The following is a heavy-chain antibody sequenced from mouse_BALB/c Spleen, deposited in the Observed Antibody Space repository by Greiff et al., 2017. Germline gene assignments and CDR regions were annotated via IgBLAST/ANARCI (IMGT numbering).Heavy chain of an antibody. CDR2: IYPGDGST. Sequence: QVQLQQSGPELVKPGASVKMSCKASGYTFTSYYIHWVKQRPGQGLEWIGWIYPGDGSTKYNEKFKGKTTLTADKSSSTAYMLLSSLTSEDSAIYFCARLLESWFAYWGQGTLVTVSA. CDR3: ARLLESWFAY. CDR1: GYTFTSYY. J-gene: IGHJ3*01. V-gene: IGHV1S56*01.